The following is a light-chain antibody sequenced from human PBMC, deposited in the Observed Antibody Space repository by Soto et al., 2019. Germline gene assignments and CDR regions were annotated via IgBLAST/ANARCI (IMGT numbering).Light chain of an antibody. Sequence: QSALTQPASVSGSPGQSITISCAGTTSDVAYYYLVSWYQQHPGRAPKILIYEVDTRPSGISVRFSGSKSGATASLTISGLLPEDEAVDFCCTYAGHVPKFGGGTKLTVL. CDR3: CTYAGHVPK. CDR2: EVD. J-gene: IGLJ2*01. CDR1: TSDVAYYYL. V-gene: IGLV2-23*02.